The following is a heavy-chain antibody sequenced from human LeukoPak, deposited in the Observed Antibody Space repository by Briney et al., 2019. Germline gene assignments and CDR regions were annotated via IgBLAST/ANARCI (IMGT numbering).Heavy chain of an antibody. Sequence: GGSLRLSCAASGFAFSTYWMYWVRQAPGKGLVWVSRIKPDGSSTSYADSVKGRFTISRDNSKNTLYLQMNSLRAEDTAVYYCAKVSPPSSWTHAFDIWGQGTMVAVSS. J-gene: IGHJ3*02. D-gene: IGHD6-13*01. V-gene: IGHV3-74*01. CDR1: GFAFSTYW. CDR2: IKPDGSST. CDR3: AKVSPPSSWTHAFDI.